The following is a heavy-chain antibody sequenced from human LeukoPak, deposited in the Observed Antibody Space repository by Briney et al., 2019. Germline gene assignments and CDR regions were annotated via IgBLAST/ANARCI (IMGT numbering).Heavy chain of an antibody. Sequence: SETLSLTCTVSGGSISSGDYYWSWIRQPPGKGLEWIGYIYYSGSTYYNPSLKSRVTISVDTSKNQFSLKLSSVTAADTAVYYCARDHSVASSFDIWGQGTMVTVSS. CDR3: ARDHSVASSFDI. V-gene: IGHV4-30-4*08. CDR2: IYYSGST. D-gene: IGHD4-23*01. CDR1: GGSISSGDYY. J-gene: IGHJ3*02.